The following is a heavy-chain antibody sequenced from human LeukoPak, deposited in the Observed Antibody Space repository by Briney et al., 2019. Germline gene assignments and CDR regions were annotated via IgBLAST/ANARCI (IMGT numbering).Heavy chain of an antibody. V-gene: IGHV4-39*07. J-gene: IGHJ5*02. Sequence: SETLSLTCTVSGGSISSSSYYWGWIRQPPGKGLEWIGSIYYSGSTYYNPSLKSRVTISVDTSKNQFSLKLSSVTAADTAVYCCARDIYGDYVHHNWFDPWGQGTLVTVSS. CDR1: GGSISSSSYY. CDR2: IYYSGST. CDR3: ARDIYGDYVHHNWFDP. D-gene: IGHD4-17*01.